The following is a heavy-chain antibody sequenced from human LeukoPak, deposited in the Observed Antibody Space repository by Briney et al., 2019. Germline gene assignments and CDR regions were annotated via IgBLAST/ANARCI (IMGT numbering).Heavy chain of an antibody. CDR1: GYTFTSYA. CDR2: INAGNGNT. CDR3: ARDGDRYCSGGSCQRPEYYYFDY. Sequence: ASVKVSCKASGYTFTSYAMHWVRQAPGQRLEWMGWINAGNGNTKYSQKFQGRVTITADESTSTAYMELSSLRSEDTAVYYCARDGDRYCSGGSCQRPEYYYFDYWGQGTLVTVSS. V-gene: IGHV1-3*01. D-gene: IGHD2-15*01. J-gene: IGHJ4*02.